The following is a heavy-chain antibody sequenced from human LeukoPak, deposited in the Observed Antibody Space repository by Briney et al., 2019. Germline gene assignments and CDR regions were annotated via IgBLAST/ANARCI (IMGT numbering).Heavy chain of an antibody. CDR3: ARGMRQLWLSDDY. CDR1: GYTFTGYY. CDR2: INPNSGDT. J-gene: IGHJ4*02. D-gene: IGHD5-18*01. Sequence: AASVKVSCKASGYTFTGYYMHWVRQAPGQGLEWMGWINPNSGDTNYAQKFQGRVTMTRDTSISTAYMELSRLRSDDTAAYYCARGMRQLWLSDDYWGQGTLVTVSS. V-gene: IGHV1-2*02.